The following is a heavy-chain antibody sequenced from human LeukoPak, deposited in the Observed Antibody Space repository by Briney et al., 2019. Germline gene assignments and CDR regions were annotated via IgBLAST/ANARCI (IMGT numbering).Heavy chain of an antibody. Sequence: PSETLSLTCSVSGGSISSYYWSWIRQPPGKGLEWIGYIYYSGSTNYNPSLKSRVTISVDTSTNQFSLKLSSVTAADTAVYYCARSSIRSSGCYYADYWGQGTLVTVSS. CDR1: GGSISSYY. CDR3: ARSSIRSSGCYYADY. J-gene: IGHJ4*02. D-gene: IGHD3-22*01. V-gene: IGHV4-59*08. CDR2: IYYSGST.